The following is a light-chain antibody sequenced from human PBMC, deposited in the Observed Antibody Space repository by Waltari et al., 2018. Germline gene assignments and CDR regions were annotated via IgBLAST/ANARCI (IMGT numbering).Light chain of an antibody. CDR3: QQYDTPPYS. J-gene: IGKJ2*03. CDR2: DAS. Sequence: DIQMTQSPSFLSASLGDRVTITCEASQDICNYLNWYQQKPGTVPKLLISDASTLETGVPSRLSGTGSGTLFTVTSNSLQPEDIGTYYCQQYDTPPYSFGQGTRVEMK. CDR1: QDICNY. V-gene: IGKV1-33*01.